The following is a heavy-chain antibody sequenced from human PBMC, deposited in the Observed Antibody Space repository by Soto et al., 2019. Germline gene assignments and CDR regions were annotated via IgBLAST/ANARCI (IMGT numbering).Heavy chain of an antibody. CDR1: GFTFNNYG. D-gene: IGHD1-26*01. CDR2: IWHDGSNK. J-gene: IGHJ4*02. Sequence: QVQLVESGGGVVQPGRSLRLSCAASGFTFNNYGMHWVRQAPGKGLVWVALIWHDGSNKGYADSVKGRFTISRDNSKHTLNLQMNSLRVEDTAVYYCTRAAIKGELLDYWGQGTQVTVSS. CDR3: TRAAIKGELLDY. V-gene: IGHV3-33*01.